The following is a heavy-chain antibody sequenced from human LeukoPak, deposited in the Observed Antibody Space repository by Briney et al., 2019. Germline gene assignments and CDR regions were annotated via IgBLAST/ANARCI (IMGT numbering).Heavy chain of an antibody. Sequence: LPGGSLRLSCAASGFTVSSNYMSWVRQAPRQGLEWVSVIYSGGTTYYADYVKGRFTISRDNTKNTLYLQMNILRAEDTAVYYCARGYNWNDYWGQGTLVTVSS. D-gene: IGHD1-20*01. CDR2: IYSGGTT. V-gene: IGHV3-53*01. CDR3: ARGYNWNDY. J-gene: IGHJ4*02. CDR1: GFTVSSNY.